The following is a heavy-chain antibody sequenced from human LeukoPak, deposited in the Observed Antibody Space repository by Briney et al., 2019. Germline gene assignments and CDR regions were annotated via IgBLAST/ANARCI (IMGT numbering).Heavy chain of an antibody. CDR3: ASSDYGDYPGTDY. Sequence: SETLSLTCGVYGGSLRGHHWSWIRQAPGKGLEWIAEVSENGVTRYNPSLQSRVHISGDTSKNQFSLNLSSLTAADTAVYYCASSDYGDYPGTDYWGQGTLVTVSS. CDR2: VSENGVT. V-gene: IGHV4-34*01. CDR1: GGSLRGHH. J-gene: IGHJ4*02. D-gene: IGHD4-17*01.